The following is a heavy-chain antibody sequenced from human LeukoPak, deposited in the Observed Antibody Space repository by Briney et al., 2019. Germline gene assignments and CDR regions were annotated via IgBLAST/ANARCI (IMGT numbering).Heavy chain of an antibody. CDR1: GFTFSDYG. CDR2: IRHDGSNT. Sequence: GGSLRLSCAASGFTFSDYGMHWVRQAPGKGLEWVAFIRHDGSNTYYADSVRGRFTISRDNSKNTLYLQMNSLRAEDTAVYYCARVLSYGWFDPWGQGTLVTVSS. D-gene: IGHD4-17*01. V-gene: IGHV3-30*02. J-gene: IGHJ5*02. CDR3: ARVLSYGWFDP.